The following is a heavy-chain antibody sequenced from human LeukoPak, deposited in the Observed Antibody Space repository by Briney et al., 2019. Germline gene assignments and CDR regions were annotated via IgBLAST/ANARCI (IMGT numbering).Heavy chain of an antibody. CDR3: ARNPTYDSSGYYSY. Sequence: GGSLRLSCAASGFTFSSYWMHWVRQAPGKGLVWVSRINSDGSSTSYADSVKGRFTISRDNAKNTLYLQMNSLGAEDTAVYYCARNPTYDSSGYYSYWGQGTLVTVSS. V-gene: IGHV3-74*01. J-gene: IGHJ4*02. D-gene: IGHD3-22*01. CDR2: INSDGSST. CDR1: GFTFSSYW.